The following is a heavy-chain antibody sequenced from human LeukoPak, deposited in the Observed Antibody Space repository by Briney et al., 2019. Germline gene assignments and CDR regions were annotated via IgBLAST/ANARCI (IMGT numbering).Heavy chain of an antibody. J-gene: IGHJ2*01. CDR3: ARTRVSYFDL. D-gene: IGHD6-6*01. Sequence: PSQTLSLTCTVSGGSISSGDYHWSRIRQPPGKGLEWIGYIYYSGSTYYNPSLKSRVTISVDTPKNQFSLKLSSVTAADTAVYYCARTRVSYFDLWGRGTLVTVSS. CDR2: IYYSGST. CDR1: GGSISSGDYH. V-gene: IGHV4-30-4*08.